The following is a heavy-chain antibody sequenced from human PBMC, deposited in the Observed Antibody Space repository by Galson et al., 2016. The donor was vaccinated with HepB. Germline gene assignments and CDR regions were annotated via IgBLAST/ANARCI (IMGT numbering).Heavy chain of an antibody. CDR2: IYYSGGST. Sequence: SETLSVTCTVSGVSLSSYYWSWIRQPPGKGLEWIGYIYYSGGSTNYNPSLKSRVTISVDTLKNQFSLKLSSVTAADTAVYFCARVRIAVAENSYFFDSWGQGTLVTVSS. V-gene: IGHV4-59*01. D-gene: IGHD6-19*01. J-gene: IGHJ4*01. CDR3: ARVRIAVAENSYFFDS. CDR1: GVSLSSYY.